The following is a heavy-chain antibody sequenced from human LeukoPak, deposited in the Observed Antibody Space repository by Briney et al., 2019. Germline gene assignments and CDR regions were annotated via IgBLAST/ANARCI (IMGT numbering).Heavy chain of an antibody. CDR2: IKDDGRQK. CDR3: ARDASRGFDT. J-gene: IGHJ4*02. V-gene: IGHV3-7*01. D-gene: IGHD5-24*01. Sequence: GGSLRLSCAASGFTFSTYWMTWVRQTPEKGLEWVASIKDDGRQKYYVDSVKGRFTVSRDNAKNSAYLQMDSLRVEDTALYYCARDASRGFDTWGQGTLVTVSS. CDR1: GFTFSTYW.